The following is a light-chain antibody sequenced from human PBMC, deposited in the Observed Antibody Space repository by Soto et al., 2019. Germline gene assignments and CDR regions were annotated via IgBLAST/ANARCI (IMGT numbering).Light chain of an antibody. V-gene: IGKV1-9*01. J-gene: IGKJ4*01. CDR3: QQLDRYPFT. CDR2: YAS. CDR1: LGISGY. Sequence: DIQLTQSPSFLSASVGDRVTMTCRASLGISGYLAWYQQKPGKVPRILIYYASSLQSGVPSRFSGSGSGTEFTLTISSLQPEDFASYYCQQLDRYPFTFGGGTKVEI.